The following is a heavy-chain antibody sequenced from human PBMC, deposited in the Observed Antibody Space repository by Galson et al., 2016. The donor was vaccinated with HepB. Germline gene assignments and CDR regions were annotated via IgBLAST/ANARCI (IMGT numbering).Heavy chain of an antibody. CDR1: GFSVSSSY. CDR3: ARGLVGSTTAFES. J-gene: IGHJ4*02. V-gene: IGHV3-53*04. Sequence: SLRLSCAASGFSVSSSYMTWVRQAPGKGLEWVSVIYTGGATYYADSVKGRFTISRHNSKNTLFLQMNSLRDEDTAVYHRARGLVGSTTAFESWGQGTLVAVSS. D-gene: IGHD1-26*01. CDR2: IYTGGAT.